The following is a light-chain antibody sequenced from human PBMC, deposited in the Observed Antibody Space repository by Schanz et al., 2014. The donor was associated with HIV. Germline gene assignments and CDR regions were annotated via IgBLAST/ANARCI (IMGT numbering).Light chain of an antibody. CDR1: QSVNSN. CDR3: QQYNDWPPIT. V-gene: IGKV3-15*01. Sequence: EIVLTQSPGTLSLSLGERATLSCRASQSVNSNYFAWYQQKPGQAPRLLIYGASTRVTGIPARFSGSGSGTEFTLTISSLQSEDFAVYYCQQYNDWPPITFGQGTRLEIK. J-gene: IGKJ5*01. CDR2: GAS.